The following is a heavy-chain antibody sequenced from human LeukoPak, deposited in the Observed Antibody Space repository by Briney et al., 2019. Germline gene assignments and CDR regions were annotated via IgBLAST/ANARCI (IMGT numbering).Heavy chain of an antibody. CDR1: GFTVSSNY. Sequence: GGSLRLSCAASGFTVSSNYMSWVRQAPGKGLEWVSVIYSGGSTFYADSVKGRFSISRDNSKNTLYLQMNSLRAEDTAVYYCAKVEQWLVPGLFDYWGQGTLVTVSS. J-gene: IGHJ4*02. D-gene: IGHD6-19*01. CDR3: AKVEQWLVPGLFDY. CDR2: IYSGGST. V-gene: IGHV3-53*01.